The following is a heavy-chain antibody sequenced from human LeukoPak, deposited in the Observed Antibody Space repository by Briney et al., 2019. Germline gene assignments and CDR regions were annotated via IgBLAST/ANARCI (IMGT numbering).Heavy chain of an antibody. CDR3: VRGIAAAGLYFDY. CDR1: GDSTSNYY. J-gene: IGHJ4*02. D-gene: IGHD6-13*01. CDR2: IYYTGST. V-gene: IGHV4-59*01. Sequence: SETLSLTCTVSGDSTSNYYWSWIRQPPGKGLEWIGYIYYTGSTKYNPSLKGRVTISVDTSKNQFSLKLRSVTAADTAVYYFVRGIAAAGLYFDYWGQGTLVTVSS.